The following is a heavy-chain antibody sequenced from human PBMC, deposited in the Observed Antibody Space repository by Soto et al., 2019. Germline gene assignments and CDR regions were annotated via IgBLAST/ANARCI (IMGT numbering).Heavy chain of an antibody. V-gene: IGHV3-21*01. J-gene: IGHJ4*01. Sequence: GGSLRLSCAASGFTLSAYSMSCVRQAPGKGLEWVSSITSGSDYIYYADSLKGRFTISRDNAKNSLYLQMHSLRAEDTAFYYCARVDGYTYPNDYWGQGTLVTVSS. CDR1: GFTLSAYS. CDR3: ARVDGYTYPNDY. CDR2: ITSGSDYI. D-gene: IGHD5-12*01.